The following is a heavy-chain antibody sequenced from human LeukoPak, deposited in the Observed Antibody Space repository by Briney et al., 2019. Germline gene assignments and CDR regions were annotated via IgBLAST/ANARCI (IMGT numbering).Heavy chain of an antibody. D-gene: IGHD3-10*01. V-gene: IGHV1-18*01. Sequence: ASVKVSCKASGYTFTSYGISWVRQAPGQGLEWMGWISAYNGNTNYAQKLQGRVTVTTDTSTSTAYMELRSLRSDDTAVYYCARVRDYYGSGYLYYYYGMDVWGQGTTVTVSS. CDR3: ARVRDYYGSGYLYYYYGMDV. CDR2: ISAYNGNT. CDR1: GYTFTSYG. J-gene: IGHJ6*02.